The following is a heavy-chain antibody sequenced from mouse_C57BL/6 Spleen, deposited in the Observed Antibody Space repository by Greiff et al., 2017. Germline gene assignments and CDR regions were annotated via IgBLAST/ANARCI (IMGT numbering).Heavy chain of an antibody. V-gene: IGHV5-9*01. CDR3: ARRRDGYFAY. CDR2: ISGGGGNT. J-gene: IGHJ3*01. Sequence: EVQLVESGGGLVKPGGSLKLSCAASGFTFSSYTMSWVRQTPEKRLEWVATISGGGGNTYYPDSVKGRFTISRDNAKNTLYLQMSSLRSEDTALYYCARRRDGYFAYWGQGTLVTVSA. D-gene: IGHD2-3*01. CDR1: GFTFSSYT.